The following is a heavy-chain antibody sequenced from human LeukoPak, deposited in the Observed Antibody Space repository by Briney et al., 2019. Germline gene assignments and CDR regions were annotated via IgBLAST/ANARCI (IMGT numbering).Heavy chain of an antibody. V-gene: IGHV3-48*01. CDR1: GFTFRSYS. Sequence: GGSLRLSCAASGFTFRSYSMNWVRQAPGRGLEWGSYISSSSSTIYYADSVKGRFTMSRDNAKNSLYLQMNSLRAEDTAVYYCATAVAGTGDYWGQGTLVTVSS. D-gene: IGHD6-19*01. CDR3: ATAVAGTGDY. J-gene: IGHJ4*02. CDR2: ISSSSSTI.